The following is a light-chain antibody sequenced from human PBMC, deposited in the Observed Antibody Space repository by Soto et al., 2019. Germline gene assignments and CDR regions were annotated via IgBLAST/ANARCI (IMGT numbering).Light chain of an antibody. CDR3: QHYGSSPPGYT. J-gene: IGKJ2*01. V-gene: IGKV3-20*01. Sequence: EVVLTQSPGTLSLSPGDRATLYCRASQSVTSSYFAWYQQKPGQAPRVLIYGASSRATGIPDRFSGSGSGTDFTLTISRLEPEDFAVYYCQHYGSSPPGYTFGQGTKLEIK. CDR1: QSVTSSY. CDR2: GAS.